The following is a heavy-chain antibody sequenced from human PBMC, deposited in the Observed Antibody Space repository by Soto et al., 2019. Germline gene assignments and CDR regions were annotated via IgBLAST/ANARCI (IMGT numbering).Heavy chain of an antibody. D-gene: IGHD2-15*01. CDR2: ISAYNGNT. CDR3: ARDGGGGCSGGSCYLDFDY. Sequence: QVKLVQSGAEVKKPGASVKVSCKASGYTFTSYGISWVRQAPGQGLEWMGWISAYNGNTNYAQKLQGRVTMTTDTSTSTAYMELRSLRSDDTAVYYCARDGGGGCSGGSCYLDFDYWGQGTLVTVSS. V-gene: IGHV1-18*01. J-gene: IGHJ4*02. CDR1: GYTFTSYG.